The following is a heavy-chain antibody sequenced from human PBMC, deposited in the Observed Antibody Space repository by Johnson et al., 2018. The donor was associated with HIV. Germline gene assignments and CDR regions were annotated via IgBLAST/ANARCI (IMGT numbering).Heavy chain of an antibody. CDR3: AKARSWPYPYDAFDV. D-gene: IGHD2-15*01. Sequence: VQLVESGGGLVQPGRSLRLSCAASGFTFNIYAMNWVRQAPGKGLEWVSAITGSGDGTYYADSVTGRFSISRDNSRNTLFLQMSSLSADDTAVYYCAKARSWPYPYDAFDVWGQGTVVTVSS. CDR1: GFTFNIYA. CDR2: ITGSGDGT. V-gene: IGHV3-23*04. J-gene: IGHJ3*01.